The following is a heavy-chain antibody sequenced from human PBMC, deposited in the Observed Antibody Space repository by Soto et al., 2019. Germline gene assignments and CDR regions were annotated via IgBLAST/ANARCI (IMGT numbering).Heavy chain of an antibody. CDR3: ARQGPTSILNTWFDP. Sequence: PSETLRQTFTVSGSVISSYYWSWIRQPPGKGLEWIGYIYYSGSTNYNPSLKSRATISLDTSKNQFSLKLSSVTAADTAVYYCARQGPTSILNTWFDPWGQGTLVTVSS. CDR2: IYYSGST. J-gene: IGHJ5*02. V-gene: IGHV4-59*01. D-gene: IGHD1-1*01. CDR1: GSVISSYY.